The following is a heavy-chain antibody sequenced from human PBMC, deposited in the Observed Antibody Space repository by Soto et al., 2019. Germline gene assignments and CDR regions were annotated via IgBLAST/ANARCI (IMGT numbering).Heavy chain of an antibody. V-gene: IGHV1-18*01. Sequence: GASVKVSCKASGYTFTSYGISWVRQAPGQGLEWMGWISAYNGNTNYAQKLQGRVTMTTDTSTSTANMELRSLRSDDTAVYYCAREDGRVAYDYWGQGTLVTVSS. CDR2: ISAYNGNT. D-gene: IGHD5-12*01. J-gene: IGHJ4*02. CDR3: AREDGRVAYDY. CDR1: GYTFTSYG.